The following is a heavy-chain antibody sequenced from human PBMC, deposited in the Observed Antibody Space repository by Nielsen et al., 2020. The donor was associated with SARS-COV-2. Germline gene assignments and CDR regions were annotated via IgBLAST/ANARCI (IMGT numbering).Heavy chain of an antibody. CDR3: AREYGSGLFDP. D-gene: IGHD3-10*01. V-gene: IGHV3-7*01. CDR1: GFTFSSYW. CDR2: IKQDGSEK. Sequence: GESLKISCAASGFTFSSYWMGWVRQAPGKGLEWVANIKQDGSEKYYVDSVKGRFTISRDNAKNSLYLQMNSLRAEDTAVYYCAREYGSGLFDPWGQGTLVTVSS. J-gene: IGHJ5*02.